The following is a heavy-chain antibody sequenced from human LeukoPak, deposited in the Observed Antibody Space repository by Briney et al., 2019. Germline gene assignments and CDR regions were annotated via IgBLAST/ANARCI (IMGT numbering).Heavy chain of an antibody. CDR2: ISGSSTSK. CDR3: ARLRGFGAEYWYFDL. D-gene: IGHD3-10*01. Sequence: GGSLRLSCAASGFTFSSYWMTWVRQAPGKGLEWISYISGSSTSKQYADSVKGRFTISRDNTKNSLFLQMNSLRDEDTAVYYCARLRGFGAEYWYFDLWGRGSLVTVSS. CDR1: GFTFSSYW. J-gene: IGHJ2*01. V-gene: IGHV3-48*02.